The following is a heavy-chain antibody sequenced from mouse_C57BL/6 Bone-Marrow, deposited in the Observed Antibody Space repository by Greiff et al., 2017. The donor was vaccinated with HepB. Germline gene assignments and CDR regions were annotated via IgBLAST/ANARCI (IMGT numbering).Heavy chain of an antibody. D-gene: IGHD2-3*01. CDR2: IRLKSDNYAT. CDR3: TGRGWLLFFDY. V-gene: IGHV6-3*01. CDR1: GFTFSNYW. Sequence: DVKLEESGGGLVQPGGSMKLSCVASGFTFSNYWMNWVRQSPEKGLEWVAQIRLKSDNYATHYAESVKGRFTISRDDSKSSVYLQMNNLRAEDTGIYYCTGRGWLLFFDYWGQGTTLTVSS. J-gene: IGHJ2*01.